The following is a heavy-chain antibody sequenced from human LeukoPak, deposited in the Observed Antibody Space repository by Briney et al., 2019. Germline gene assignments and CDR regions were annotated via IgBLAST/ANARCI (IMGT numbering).Heavy chain of an antibody. CDR1: GGSLSGYY. J-gene: IGHJ3*02. CDR2: VNHRGST. Sequence: PSETLSLTCAVYGGSLSGYYWSWFRQSPGKGLEWIGEVNHRGSTNYNPSLKSRVTISVDTSKNQFSRKLSSVTAADTAVYYCAREIIVARGAFDIWGQGTMVTVSS. V-gene: IGHV4-34*01. CDR3: AREIIVARGAFDI. D-gene: IGHD5-12*01.